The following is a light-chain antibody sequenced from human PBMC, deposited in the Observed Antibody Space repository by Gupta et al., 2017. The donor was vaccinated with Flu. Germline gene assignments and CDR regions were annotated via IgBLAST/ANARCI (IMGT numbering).Light chain of an antibody. CDR2: DVS. J-gene: IGLJ1*01. CDR1: SSDVGGYNY. V-gene: IGLV2-14*01. Sequence: QSALPQPASVSGSPVPSITISCTGTSSDVGGYNYVSWYQQHPGKAPNLMIYDVSNRPAGVANRFSGSKSGNTASLTISGRQEEDEADYYCSSDTSSSYYVFGTGTKVTVL. CDR3: SSDTSSSYYV.